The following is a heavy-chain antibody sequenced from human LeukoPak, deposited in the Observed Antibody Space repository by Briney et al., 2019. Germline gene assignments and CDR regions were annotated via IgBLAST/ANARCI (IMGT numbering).Heavy chain of an antibody. J-gene: IGHJ4*02. CDR3: ARDLGALWFGELSFPFDY. CDR1: GFTFSAYW. CDR2: IKPDEGEK. D-gene: IGHD3-10*01. Sequence: PGGSLRLSCAASGFTFSAYWMHWVRQAPGKGLEWVANIKPDEGEKYYVDSVKGRFTVSRDNAKNSLYLQMNSLRVEDTAVYYCARDLGALWFGELSFPFDYWGQGTLVTVSS. V-gene: IGHV3-7*01.